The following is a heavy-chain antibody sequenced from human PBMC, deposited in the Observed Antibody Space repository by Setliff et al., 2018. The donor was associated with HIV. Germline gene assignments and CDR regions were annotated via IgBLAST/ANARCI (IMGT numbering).Heavy chain of an antibody. V-gene: IGHV4-4*07. Sequence: PSETLSLTCTVSGDSINTHYWSWIRQPAGKGLEWIGQTYSSGSTYYNPSLKSRLTISVDTSKNQFSLKLSSVTAADTAVYYCARGYSNVWPPIYNWFDPWGQGTLVTVSS. CDR1: GDSINTHY. CDR2: TYSSGST. J-gene: IGHJ5*02. CDR3: ARGYSNVWPPIYNWFDP. D-gene: IGHD6-19*01.